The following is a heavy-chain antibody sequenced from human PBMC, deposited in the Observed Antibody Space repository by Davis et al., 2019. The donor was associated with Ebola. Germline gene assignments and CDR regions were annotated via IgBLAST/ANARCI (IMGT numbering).Heavy chain of an antibody. CDR3: ARDHPQYCTSTSCPYYFDY. V-gene: IGHV4-31*03. D-gene: IGHD2-2*01. J-gene: IGHJ4*02. CDR1: GCSISSGGYY. Sequence: MPSETLSLTCTVSGCSISSGGYYWSWIRQHPGKGLEWIGYIYYSGSTYYNPSRKSRVTISVDTYKNQFSLKLSSVTAADTAVYYCARDHPQYCTSTSCPYYFDYWGQGTLVTVSS. CDR2: IYYSGST.